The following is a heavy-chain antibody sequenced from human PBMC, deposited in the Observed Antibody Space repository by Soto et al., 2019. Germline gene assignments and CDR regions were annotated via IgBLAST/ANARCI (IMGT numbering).Heavy chain of an antibody. CDR1: GYTFTGHY. D-gene: IGHD1-26*01. V-gene: IGHV1-2*02. Sequence: ASVKGSCKASGYTFTGHYIHWVRQAPEQGPEWMGEIGPETGATRYAQKFQGRVTMTRDMSITTVYMELNNLSPDDTAVYYCGRGRSGQIVVFFWGQGPPVTASS. CDR2: IGPETGAT. J-gene: IGHJ4*02. CDR3: GRGRSGQIVVFF.